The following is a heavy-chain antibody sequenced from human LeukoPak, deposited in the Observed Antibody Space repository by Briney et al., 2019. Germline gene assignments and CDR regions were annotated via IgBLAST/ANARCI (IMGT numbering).Heavy chain of an antibody. Sequence: SETLSLTCTVSGGSISSGDNYWSWIRQHPGTGLEWIGYIFYSGNTYYNPSLKSRVSISVDTSQNQFSLKVTSVTAADTAVYYCARARLRGDPFNFWGQGTLVTVSS. J-gene: IGHJ4*02. D-gene: IGHD2-21*02. V-gene: IGHV4-31*03. CDR2: IFYSGNT. CDR1: GGSISSGDNY. CDR3: ARARLRGDPFNF.